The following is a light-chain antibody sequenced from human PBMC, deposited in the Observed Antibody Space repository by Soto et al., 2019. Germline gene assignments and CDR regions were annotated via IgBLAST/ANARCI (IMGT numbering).Light chain of an antibody. J-gene: IGKJ5*01. V-gene: IGKV3-15*01. CDR3: QQYRNWPLT. CDR2: GAS. CDR1: QSVGNN. Sequence: EIVMTQSPATLSVSPGERATLSCRASQSVGNNLAWYRQKSGQAPRLLIYGASTRATGIPARFSGSGSGTEFTLTIDSLQSDDFAVYLCQQYRNWPLTFGGGTRLEIK.